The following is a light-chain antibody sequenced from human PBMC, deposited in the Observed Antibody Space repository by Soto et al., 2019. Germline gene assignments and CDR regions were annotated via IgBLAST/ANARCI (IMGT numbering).Light chain of an antibody. CDR2: DAS. CDR1: QSISSW. CDR3: QQYNSYLT. Sequence: DIQMTQSPSTLSASVGDRVTITCRASQSISSWLAWYQQKPGKAPKLLIYDASSLESGVPSRFSGSGSGTEFTLTISSPQPDDFATYYCQQYNSYLTFGPGTKVDIK. J-gene: IGKJ3*01. V-gene: IGKV1-5*01.